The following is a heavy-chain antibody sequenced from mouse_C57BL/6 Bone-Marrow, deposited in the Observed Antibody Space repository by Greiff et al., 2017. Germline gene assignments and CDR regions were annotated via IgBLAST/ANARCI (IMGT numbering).Heavy chain of an antibody. Sequence: QVQLQQPGAELVKPGASVKLSCKASGYTFTSYWMQWVKQRPGQGLEWIGEIDPSDSYTNYNQKFKGKATLTVDTSSSTAYMQLSSLTSEDSAVYYGARRGEYDDDFDYWGQGTTLTVSS. CDR2: IDPSDSYT. CDR3: ARRGEYDDDFDY. D-gene: IGHD2-4*01. CDR1: GYTFTSYW. J-gene: IGHJ2*01. V-gene: IGHV1-50*01.